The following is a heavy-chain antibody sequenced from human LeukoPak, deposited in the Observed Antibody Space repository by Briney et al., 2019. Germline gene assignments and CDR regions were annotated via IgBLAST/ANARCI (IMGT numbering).Heavy chain of an antibody. J-gene: IGHJ4*02. CDR1: GGSISSYY. CDR2: IHYSGST. D-gene: IGHD7-27*01. CDR3: ARRGNWGSWYYFDY. V-gene: IGHV4-59*08. Sequence: SETLSLTCTVSGGSISSYYWSWIRQPPGKGLEWIGYIHYSGSTNYNPSLKSRVTISVDTSKNQFSLKLSSVTAADTAAYYCARRGNWGSWYYFDYWGQGTLVTVSS.